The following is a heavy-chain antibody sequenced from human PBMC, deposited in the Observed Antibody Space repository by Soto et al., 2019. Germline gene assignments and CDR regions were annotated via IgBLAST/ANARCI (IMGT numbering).Heavy chain of an antibody. J-gene: IGHJ4*02. CDR3: ARDPLSGYFDY. D-gene: IGHD3-9*01. V-gene: IGHV3-30-3*01. CDR2: ISYDGSNK. Sequence: QVQLVESGGGVVQPGRSLRLSCAASGFTFSSYAMHWVRQDPGKGLEWVAVISYDGSNKYYADSVKGRFTISRDNSKNTLYLQMNSLRAEDTAVYYCARDPLSGYFDYWGQGTLVTVSS. CDR1: GFTFSSYA.